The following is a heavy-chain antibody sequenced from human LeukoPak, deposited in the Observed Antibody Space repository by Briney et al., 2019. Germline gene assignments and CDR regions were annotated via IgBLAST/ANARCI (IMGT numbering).Heavy chain of an antibody. J-gene: IGHJ4*02. CDR1: GFAFSSYS. CDR2: ISSSSSYI. Sequence: GGSLRLSCAASGFAFSSYSMNWVRQAPGKGLEWVSSISSSSSYIYYADSVKGRFTISRDNAKNSLYLQMNSLRAEDTAVYYCASSPYLPFSYGDSTGPYFDYWGQGTLVTVSS. V-gene: IGHV3-21*01. D-gene: IGHD4-17*01. CDR3: ASSPYLPFSYGDSTGPYFDY.